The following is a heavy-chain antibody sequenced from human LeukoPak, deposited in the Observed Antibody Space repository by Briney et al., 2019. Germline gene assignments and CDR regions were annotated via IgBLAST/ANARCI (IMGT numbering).Heavy chain of an antibody. CDR3: AKESIAAGRSYYYYYMDV. J-gene: IGHJ6*03. CDR1: GFTFSSYG. D-gene: IGHD6-13*01. CDR2: ISYDGSNK. Sequence: SGGSLRLSCAASGFTFSSYGMHWVRQAPGKGLEWVAVISYDGSNKYYADSVKGRFTISRDNSKNTLYLQMNSLRAEDTAVYYCAKESIAAGRSYYYYYMDVWGKGTTVTISS. V-gene: IGHV3-30*18.